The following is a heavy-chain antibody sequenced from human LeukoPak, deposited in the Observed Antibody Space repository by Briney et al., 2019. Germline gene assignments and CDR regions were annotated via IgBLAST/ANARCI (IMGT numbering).Heavy chain of an antibody. J-gene: IGHJ3*02. CDR3: ASIYWYDAFDI. Sequence: GETLRLSCAASGFTFSSYWMHWLRQAPGKGLVRVSRINSDGSSTSYADSVKGRFTISRDNAKNTLYLQMNSLRAEDTAVYYCASIYWYDAFDIWGQGTMVTVSS. D-gene: IGHD2-8*02. CDR1: GFTFSSYW. V-gene: IGHV3-74*01. CDR2: INSDGSST.